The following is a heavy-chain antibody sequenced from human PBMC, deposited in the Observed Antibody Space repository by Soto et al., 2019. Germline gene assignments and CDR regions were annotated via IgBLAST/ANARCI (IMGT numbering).Heavy chain of an antibody. J-gene: IGHJ4*02. CDR3: ARQRTTVVTQAYFDH. CDR2: IYYSGRT. Sequence: SETLSLTCIVSGESISSSSYYWGWIRRPPGKGLEWIGSIYYSGRTYYNPSFKSRVTISIDTSKNQFSLKLSSVTATDTAVYYCARQRTTVVTQAYFDHWGQGALVTVSS. V-gene: IGHV4-39*01. CDR1: GESISSSSYY. D-gene: IGHD2-21*02.